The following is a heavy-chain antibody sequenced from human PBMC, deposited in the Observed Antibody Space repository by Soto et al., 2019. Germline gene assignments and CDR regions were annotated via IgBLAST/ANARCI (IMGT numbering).Heavy chain of an antibody. J-gene: IGHJ4*02. V-gene: IGHV1-18*01. Sequence: ASVKVSCKASGYTFTSYGISWVRQAPGQGLEWMGWISAYNGNTNYAQKLQGRVTMTTDTSTSTAYMELRSLRSDDTAVYYCARDGAPPYYDFWSGYKTYCDYWGQGTLVTVSS. CDR2: ISAYNGNT. D-gene: IGHD3-3*01. CDR1: GYTFTSYG. CDR3: ARDGAPPYYDFWSGYKTYCDY.